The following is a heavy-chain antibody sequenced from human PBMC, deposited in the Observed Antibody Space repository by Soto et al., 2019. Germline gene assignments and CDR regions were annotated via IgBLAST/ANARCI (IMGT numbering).Heavy chain of an antibody. D-gene: IGHD6-13*01. CDR1: GFTFSTYG. V-gene: IGHV3-21*01. CDR2: ISSTSTYI. Sequence: PGGSLRLSCAASGFTFSTYGMNWVRQAPGKGLEWISSISSTSTYIYYADSLKGRFTISRDNTKNSLYLQINSLRDDDTAVYYCARETAGYTSTSAFDYWGQGTLVTVSS. J-gene: IGHJ4*02. CDR3: ARETAGYTSTSAFDY.